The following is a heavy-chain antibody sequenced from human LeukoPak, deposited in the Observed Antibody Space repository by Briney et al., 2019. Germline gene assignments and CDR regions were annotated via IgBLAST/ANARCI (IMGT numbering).Heavy chain of an antibody. V-gene: IGHV3-23*01. CDR3: AKSPPEDWNYLYYFDY. J-gene: IGHJ4*02. CDR2: ISGSGGST. D-gene: IGHD1-7*01. CDR1: GFTFSSYA. Sequence: PGGSLRLSCAASGFTFSSYAMSWVRQAPGKGLEWVSAISGSGGSTYYADSVKGRFTISRDNSENTLYLQMNSLRAEDTAVYYCAKSPPEDWNYLYYFDYWGQGTLVTVSS.